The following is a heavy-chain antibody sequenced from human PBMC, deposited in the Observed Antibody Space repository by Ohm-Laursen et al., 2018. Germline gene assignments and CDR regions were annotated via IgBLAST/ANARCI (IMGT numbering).Heavy chain of an antibody. J-gene: IGHJ4*02. D-gene: IGHD1-14*01. CDR2: ISSSSSYI. CDR3: ARDPIDNNGYNPDY. V-gene: IGHV3-21*01. CDR1: GFTFSSYS. Sequence: GSLRLSCAASGFTFSSYSMNWVCQAPGKGLEWVSSISSSSSYIYYADSVKGRFTISRDNAKNSLYLQMNSLRAEDTAIYYCARDPIDNNGYNPDYWGQGTLVTVSS.